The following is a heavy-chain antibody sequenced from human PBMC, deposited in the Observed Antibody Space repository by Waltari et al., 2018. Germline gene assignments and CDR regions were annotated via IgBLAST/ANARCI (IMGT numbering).Heavy chain of an antibody. Sequence: DVQVVESGGGLVQPGGSLRLSCAASGFSVANKYMLWVRQAPGKGLEWVSILYSAGATYYADSVQGRFTVSRDNFRNTLYLQMNSLRAEDTAVYYCESMTYHYDSDGLLTDVIDLWGQGTKVTVSS. J-gene: IGHJ3*01. CDR2: LYSAGAT. D-gene: IGHD3-9*01. CDR1: GFSVANKY. V-gene: IGHV3-66*02. CDR3: ESMTYHYDSDGLLTDVIDL.